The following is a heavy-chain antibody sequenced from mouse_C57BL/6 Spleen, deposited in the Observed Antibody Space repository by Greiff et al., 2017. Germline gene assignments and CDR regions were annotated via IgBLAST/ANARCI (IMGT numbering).Heavy chain of an antibody. CDR2: IYPGAGDT. V-gene: IGHV1-80*01. Sequence: VQLQESGAELVKPGASVKLSCKASGYAFSSYWMNWVQQRPGKGLEWIGQIYPGAGDTYYHGKFQGMATLTADKSSSTAYMQLSSLTSEDSAIYFCASYDYEEAMDYWGQGTSVTVSS. D-gene: IGHD2-4*01. CDR3: ASYDYEEAMDY. J-gene: IGHJ4*01. CDR1: GYAFSSYW.